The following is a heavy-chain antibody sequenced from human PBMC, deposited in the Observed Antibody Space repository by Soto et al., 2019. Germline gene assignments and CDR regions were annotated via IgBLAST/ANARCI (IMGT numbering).Heavy chain of an antibody. Sequence: GASVKVSCKASGYTFTSYDINWVRQATGQGLEWMGWISAYNGNTNYAQKLQGRVTMTTDTSTSTAYMELRSLRSDDTAVYYCARKWLGYSSGRNYYYYGMDVWGQGTTVTVSS. CDR1: GYTFTSYD. D-gene: IGHD6-19*01. CDR2: ISAYNGNT. V-gene: IGHV1-18*01. CDR3: ARKWLGYSSGRNYYYYGMDV. J-gene: IGHJ6*02.